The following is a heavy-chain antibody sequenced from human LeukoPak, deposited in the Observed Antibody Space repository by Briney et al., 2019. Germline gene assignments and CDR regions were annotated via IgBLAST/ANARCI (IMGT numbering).Heavy chain of an antibody. V-gene: IGHV3-48*01. CDR3: ARSPMVPLPHHYYYGMDV. J-gene: IGHJ6*02. CDR2: TSSSNSTI. D-gene: IGHD2-8*01. CDR1: GFTFSSYS. Sequence: GGSLRLSCAASGFTFSSYSMNWVRQAPGKGLEWVSYTSSSNSTIYYEDSVKGTFTISRDNAKNSLYLQMNSLRAEDTAVYCCARSPMVPLPHHYYYGMDVWGQGTTVTVSS.